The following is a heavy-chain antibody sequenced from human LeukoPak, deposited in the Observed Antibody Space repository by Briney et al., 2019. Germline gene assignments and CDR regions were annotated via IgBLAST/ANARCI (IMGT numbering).Heavy chain of an antibody. D-gene: IGHD1-1*01. CDR3: ARHDTGTTPFDY. V-gene: IGHV4-59*08. Sequence: SETLSLTCTVSGGSISSYYWSWIRQPPGKGLEWIGHIYYSGSTNYNPSLKSRVTISVDTSKNQFSLKLSSVTAADTAVYYCARHDTGTTPFDYWGRGTLVTVSS. CDR2: IYYSGST. CDR1: GGSISSYY. J-gene: IGHJ4*02.